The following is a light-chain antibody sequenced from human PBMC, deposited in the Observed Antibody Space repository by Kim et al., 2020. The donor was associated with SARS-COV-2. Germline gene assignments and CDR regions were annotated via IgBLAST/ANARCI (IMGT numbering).Light chain of an antibody. CDR1: SLSSYY. CDR2: DKN. V-gene: IGLV3-19*01. CDR3: NSRDTSDNHVV. J-gene: IGLJ2*01. Sequence: ALGPHVRITCQGDSLSSYYASWYQQKPGQAPVLVIYDKNNRPSRIPDRFSGSSSGNTASLTITGAQAEDEADYYCNSRDTSDNHVVFGGGTQLTVL.